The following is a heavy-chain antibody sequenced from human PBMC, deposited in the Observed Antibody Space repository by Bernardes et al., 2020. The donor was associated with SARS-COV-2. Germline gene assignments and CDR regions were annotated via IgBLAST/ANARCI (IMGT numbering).Heavy chain of an antibody. V-gene: IGHV5-51*01. CDR1: GYSFTSYW. D-gene: IGHD6-19*01. CDR3: ARHASSSSGWDYYGMDV. Sequence: GGSLKISCKGSGYSFTSYWIGWVRQMPGKGLEWMGIIYPGDSDTRYSPSFQGQVTISADKSISTAYLQWSSLKASDTAMYYCARHASSSSGWDYYGMDVWGQGTTVTVSS. J-gene: IGHJ6*02. CDR2: IYPGDSDT.